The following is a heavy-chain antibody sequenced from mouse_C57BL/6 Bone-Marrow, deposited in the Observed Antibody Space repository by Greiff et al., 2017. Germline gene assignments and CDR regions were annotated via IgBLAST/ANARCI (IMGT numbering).Heavy chain of an antibody. CDR3: ARRRIFVFDY. CDR2: IYPSDSET. CDR1: GYTFTSYW. V-gene: IGHV1-61*01. Sequence: QVQLQQPGAELVRPGSSVKLSCKASGYTFTSYWMDWVKQRPGQGLEWIGNIYPSDSETHYNQKFKDKATLTVDNSSSTAYMQLSSLTSEDSAVYYCARRRIFVFDYWGQGTTLTVSS. J-gene: IGHJ2*01.